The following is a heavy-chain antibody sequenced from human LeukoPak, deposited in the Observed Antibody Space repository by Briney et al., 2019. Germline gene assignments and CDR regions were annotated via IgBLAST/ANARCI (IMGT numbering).Heavy chain of an antibody. J-gene: IGHJ6*02. CDR3: ARGAPFFIVVVPAAADGMDV. CDR2: INPNSGGT. V-gene: IGHV1-2*02. Sequence: ASVKVSCKASGYTFTGYYMHWVRQAPGQGLEWMGWINPNSGGTNYAQKFQGRVTMTRDTSISTAYMELSRLRSDDTAVHYCARGAPFFIVVVPAAADGMDVWGQGTTVTVSS. CDR1: GYTFTGYY. D-gene: IGHD2-2*01.